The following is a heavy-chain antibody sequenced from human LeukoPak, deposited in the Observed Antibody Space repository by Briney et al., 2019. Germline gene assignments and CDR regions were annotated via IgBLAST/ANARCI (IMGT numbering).Heavy chain of an antibody. D-gene: IGHD3-3*01. J-gene: IGHJ4*02. CDR3: ARDKRSDDFWSGYFDY. Sequence: GGSLRLSCAASGFTFSSYAMHWVRQAPGKGLEWVAVISYDGSNKYYADSVKGRFTISRDNSKNTLYLQMNSLRAEDTAVYYCARDKRSDDFWSGYFDYWGQGTLVTVSS. CDR2: ISYDGSNK. CDR1: GFTFSSYA. V-gene: IGHV3-30-3*01.